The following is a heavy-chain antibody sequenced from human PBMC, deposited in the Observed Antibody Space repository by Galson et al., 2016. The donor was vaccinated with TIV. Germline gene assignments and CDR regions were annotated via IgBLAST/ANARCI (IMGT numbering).Heavy chain of an antibody. CDR2: MSPANGNT. D-gene: IGHD3-22*01. J-gene: IGHJ4*02. V-gene: IGHV1-8*01. Sequence: SVKVSCKASGYTFTSFDISWIRQAPGQGLEWMGWMSPANGNTGYAQKFRGRIIMTRHPSTTTVYIELSGLTSEDTAVYYCARGHYYDTSGYSFDFWGQGTLVTVSS. CDR1: GYTFTSFD. CDR3: ARGHYYDTSGYSFDF.